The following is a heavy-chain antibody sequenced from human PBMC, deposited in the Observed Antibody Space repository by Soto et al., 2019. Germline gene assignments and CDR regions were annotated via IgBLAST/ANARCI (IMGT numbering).Heavy chain of an antibody. J-gene: IGHJ3*02. CDR2: IYHSGMT. CDR3: ATVRWERHDAFDI. CDR1: GGSISPGGYY. D-gene: IGHD4-17*01. Sequence: QVQLQESGPGLVKPSQTLSLTCTVSGGSISPGGYYWSWIRQHPGRGLEWIGYIYHSGMTFSNPSLQRRVASAIDTAENQFSLKLSSVTAADTAVYYWATVRWERHDAFDIWGHGTMVSVSS. V-gene: IGHV4-31*03.